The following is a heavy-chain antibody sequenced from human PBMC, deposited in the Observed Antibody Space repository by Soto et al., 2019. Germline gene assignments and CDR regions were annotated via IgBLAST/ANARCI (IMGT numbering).Heavy chain of an antibody. V-gene: IGHV4-4*02. CDR1: GVSISSNYY. CDR2: ISHIGSV. D-gene: IGHD6-19*01. Sequence: QVLLQESGPGLVQPSGTLSLSCVVSGVSISSNYYWGWVRQPPGKGLEWLGDISHIGSVNYNPSLQXRVTISMDKSQNQFSLKVNSVTATDTAVYYCARSFGWYAIDYWGQGTLVIVSS. CDR3: ARSFGWYAIDY. J-gene: IGHJ4*02.